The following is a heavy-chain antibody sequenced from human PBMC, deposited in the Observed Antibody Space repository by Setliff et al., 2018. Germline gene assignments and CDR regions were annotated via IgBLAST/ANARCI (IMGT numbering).Heavy chain of an antibody. V-gene: IGHV4-39*01. CDR3: VRNLWDLDPI. CDR2: IYYSGSA. D-gene: IGHD1-26*01. CDR1: DGSISSSNYY. Sequence: SETLSLTCTVSDGSISSSNYYWGWIRQPPGKGLEWIGTIYYSGSAYYNPSLKSRVTISVDMSKNQFSLKLRSVTAADTAIYYCVRNLWDLDPIWGQETLVT. J-gene: IGHJ4*02.